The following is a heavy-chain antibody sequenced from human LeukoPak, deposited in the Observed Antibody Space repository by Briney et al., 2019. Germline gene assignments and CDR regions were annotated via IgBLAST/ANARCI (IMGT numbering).Heavy chain of an antibody. CDR3: ARVFLDYGDYAYYYYGMDV. V-gene: IGHV1-69*04. D-gene: IGHD4-17*01. CDR1: GGTFSSYA. Sequence: APVKVSCKASGGTFSSYAISWVRQAPGQGLEWMGRIIPILGIANYAQKFQGRVTITADKSTSTAYMELSSLRSEDTAVYYCARVFLDYGDYAYYYYGMDVWGQGTTVTVSS. CDR2: IIPILGIA. J-gene: IGHJ6*02.